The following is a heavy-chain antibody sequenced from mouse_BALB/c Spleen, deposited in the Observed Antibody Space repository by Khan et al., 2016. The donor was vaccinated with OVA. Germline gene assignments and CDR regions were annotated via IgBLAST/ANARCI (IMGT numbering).Heavy chain of an antibody. CDR2: IYPGSGNT. Sequence: QVQLQQSGTELAKPGASVKLSCKASGYTFTDYYITWVKQRTGQGLEWIGEIYPGSGNTYYNEKFKGKATLTADKSSNTAYMQLSRLTSEDSAVYFCARTDTTSLDYWGQGTTLTVSS. CDR1: GYTFTDYY. D-gene: IGHD1-1*01. V-gene: IGHV1-77*01. J-gene: IGHJ2*01. CDR3: ARTDTTSLDY.